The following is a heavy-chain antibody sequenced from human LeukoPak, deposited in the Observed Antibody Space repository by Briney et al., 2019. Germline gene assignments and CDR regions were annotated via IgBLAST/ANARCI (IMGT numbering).Heavy chain of an antibody. J-gene: IGHJ3*02. CDR1: GYSFTSYW. CDR3: ARQGLGGGDGSGAFDI. V-gene: IGHV5-51*01. Sequence: GESLKISCKGSGYSFTSYWIGWVRQVPGKGLEWMGIIYPGDSDTRYSPSFQGQVTMTVDKSIGTAYLQWSSLKASDTAMYYCARQGLGGGDGSGAFDIWGQGTMVTVSS. D-gene: IGHD2-21*02. CDR2: IYPGDSDT.